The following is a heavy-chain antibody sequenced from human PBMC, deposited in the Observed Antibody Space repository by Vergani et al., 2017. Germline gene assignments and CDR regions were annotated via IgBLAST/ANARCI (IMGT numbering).Heavy chain of an antibody. V-gene: IGHV3-23*01. J-gene: IGHJ4*02. CDR1: GFTFSSYA. Sequence: EVQLLESGGGLVQPGGSLRLSCAASGFTFSSYAMSWVRQAPGKGLEWVSAISGSGGSTYYADSVKSRFTISRDNSKNTLYLQMNSLRAEDTAVYYCARDMSPYGGNSGFDYWGQGTLVTVSS. CDR3: ARDMSPYGGNSGFDY. CDR2: ISGSGGST. D-gene: IGHD4-23*01.